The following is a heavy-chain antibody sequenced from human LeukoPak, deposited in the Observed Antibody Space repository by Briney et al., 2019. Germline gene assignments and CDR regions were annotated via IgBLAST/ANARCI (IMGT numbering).Heavy chain of an antibody. J-gene: IGHJ4*02. CDR2: INPNSGGT. D-gene: IGHD2-2*01. V-gene: IGHV1-2*02. Sequence: GASVKVSCKASGYTFTGYYMHWVRQAPGQGLEWMGWINPNSGGTNYAQKLQGKVTMTRDTSISTAYMELSRLRSDDTAVYYCARDLGYCSSTSCQGSYFDYWGQGTLVTVSS. CDR1: GYTFTGYY. CDR3: ARDLGYCSSTSCQGSYFDY.